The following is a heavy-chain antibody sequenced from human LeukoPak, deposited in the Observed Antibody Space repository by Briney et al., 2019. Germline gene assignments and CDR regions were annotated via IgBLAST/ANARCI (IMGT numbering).Heavy chain of an antibody. CDR2: VYYSGST. V-gene: IGHV4-59*01. J-gene: IGHJ6*03. Sequence: SETLSLTCTVSGGSISGYYWSWIRQPPGKGLEWIGYVYYSGSTNYNPSLKNRVSMSVDTSKNQFSLKLNSVTAADTAVYYCARRLGIGYCSGVSCYYYIDVWGKGTTVTVSS. CDR1: GGSISGYY. D-gene: IGHD2-15*01. CDR3: ARRLGIGYCSGVSCYYYIDV.